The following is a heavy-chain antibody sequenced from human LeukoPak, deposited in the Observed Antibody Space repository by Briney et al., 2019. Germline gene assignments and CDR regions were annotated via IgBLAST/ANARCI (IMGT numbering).Heavy chain of an antibody. CDR1: GYTFTGYY. V-gene: IGHV1-2*02. J-gene: IGHJ4*02. Sequence: GVSVKVSCKASGYTFTGYYMHWVRQAPGQGLEWMGWINPNSGGTNYAQKFQGRVTMTRDTSISTAYMELSRLRSDDTAVYYCARSRDYYDSSGNFDYWGQGTLVTVSS. D-gene: IGHD3-22*01. CDR3: ARSRDYYDSSGNFDY. CDR2: INPNSGGT.